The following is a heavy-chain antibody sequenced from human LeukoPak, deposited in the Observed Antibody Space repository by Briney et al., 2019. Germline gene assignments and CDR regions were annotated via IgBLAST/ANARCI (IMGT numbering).Heavy chain of an antibody. CDR1: GFTFNNYA. D-gene: IGHD3-9*01. V-gene: IGHV3-23*01. J-gene: IGHJ6*02. CDR3: AKDRSGLRYFDWYESPYYYYGMDV. Sequence: GGSLRLSCAASGFTFNNYAMSWVRQAPGKGLEWVSGLGGSGGSINYADSVKGRFTISRDNSKNTLYLQMNSLRAEDTAVYFCAKDRSGLRYFDWYESPYYYYGMDVWGQGTTVTVSS. CDR2: LGGSGGSI.